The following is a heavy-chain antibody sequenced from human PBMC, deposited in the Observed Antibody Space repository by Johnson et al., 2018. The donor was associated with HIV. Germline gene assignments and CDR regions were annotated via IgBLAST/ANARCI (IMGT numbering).Heavy chain of an antibody. CDR3: AKDERAAAGTRGLDAFDI. CDR2: ISYDGSNK. Sequence: QVQLVESGGGVVQPGRSLRLSCAASGFTFSSYGMHWVRQAPGKGLEWVAVISYDGSNKYYADSVKGRFTISRDNAKKTLYLQMNSLRAEDTAVYYCAKDERAAAGTRGLDAFDIWGQGTMVTVSS. V-gene: IGHV3-30*18. J-gene: IGHJ3*02. CDR1: GFTFSSYG. D-gene: IGHD6-13*01.